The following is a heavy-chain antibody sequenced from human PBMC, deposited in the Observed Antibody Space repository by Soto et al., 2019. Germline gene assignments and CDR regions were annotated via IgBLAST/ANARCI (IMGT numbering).Heavy chain of an antibody. CDR1: GGSISNYY. Sequence: LSLTCTASGGSISNYYWSWIRQPPGKGLEWIGYIYYSGSTTYNPSLKSRVTISVDTSKSQFSLRLTSVTAADTAIYYCARYGDYIFDYWGQGTLVTVSS. CDR2: IYYSGST. CDR3: ARYGDYIFDY. J-gene: IGHJ4*02. V-gene: IGHV4-59*01. D-gene: IGHD4-17*01.